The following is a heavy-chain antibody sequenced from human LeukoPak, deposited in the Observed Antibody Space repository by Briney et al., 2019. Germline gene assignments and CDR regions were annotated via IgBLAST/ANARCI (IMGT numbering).Heavy chain of an antibody. J-gene: IGHJ6*03. V-gene: IGHV3-30-3*01. CDR2: ISYDGSNK. Sequence: PGRSLRLSCAASGSTFSSYAMHWVRQAPGKGLEWVAVISYDGSNKYYADSVKGRFTISRDNSKNTLYLQMNSLRAEDTAVYYCARVVLRFLEWAPYYYYYMDVWGKGTTVTVSS. CDR1: GSTFSSYA. D-gene: IGHD3-3*01. CDR3: ARVVLRFLEWAPYYYYYMDV.